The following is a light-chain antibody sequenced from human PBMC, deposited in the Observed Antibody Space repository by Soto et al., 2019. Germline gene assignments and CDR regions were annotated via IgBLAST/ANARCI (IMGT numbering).Light chain of an antibody. V-gene: IGKV1-5*01. Sequence: DIQMTQSPSTLSASVGDRVTITCRASQSISSWLAWYQQKPGKAPKLLIYDASSLESGVTSRFSGSGSVTEFTLTISSLQPDDFATDYCQQYNSYAITFGQGTRLEI. J-gene: IGKJ5*01. CDR3: QQYNSYAIT. CDR1: QSISSW. CDR2: DAS.